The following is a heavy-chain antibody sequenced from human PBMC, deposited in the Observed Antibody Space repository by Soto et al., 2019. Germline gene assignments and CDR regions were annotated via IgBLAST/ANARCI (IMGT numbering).Heavy chain of an antibody. Sequence: GASVKVSCKASGGTFSSYAISWVRQAPGQGLEWMGGIIPIFGTANYAQKFQGRVTITADESTSTAYMELSSLRSEDTAVYYCARVGLGQQWLNDAFDIWGQGTMVTVSS. CDR3: ARVGLGQQWLNDAFDI. CDR1: GGTFSSYA. D-gene: IGHD6-19*01. J-gene: IGHJ3*02. CDR2: IIPIFGTA. V-gene: IGHV1-69*13.